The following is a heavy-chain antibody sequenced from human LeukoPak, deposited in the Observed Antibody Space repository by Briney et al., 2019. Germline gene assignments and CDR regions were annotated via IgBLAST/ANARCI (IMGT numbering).Heavy chain of an antibody. D-gene: IGHD6-19*01. CDR3: ARIFRSRLVDYYALDV. J-gene: IGHJ6*02. CDR2: ISSSSTYI. Sequence: GGSLRLSCAASGXTFSDYALDWVRQAPGKGLESISAISSSSTYIFYADSVKGRFTISRDNAKSSVSLQMNSLRDDDTAVYYCARIFRSRLVDYYALDVWGQGTTVTVSS. V-gene: IGHV3-21*01. CDR1: GXTFSDYA.